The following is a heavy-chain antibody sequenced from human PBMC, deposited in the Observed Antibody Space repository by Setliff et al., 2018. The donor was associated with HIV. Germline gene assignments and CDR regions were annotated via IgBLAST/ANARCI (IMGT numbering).Heavy chain of an antibody. CDR2: IFYSGSA. J-gene: IGHJ4*02. CDR3: AREDSSYHYFDS. Sequence: SETLSLTCTVSGASIRSGDYYWSWIRQPPGKGREWIGSIFYSGSANYNPSLTSPVTISVDTSKNQFSLKLRSVTAADTAVYWCAREDSSYHYFDSWGQGMLVTVSS. D-gene: IGHD3-22*01. CDR1: GASIRSGDYY. V-gene: IGHV4-39*02.